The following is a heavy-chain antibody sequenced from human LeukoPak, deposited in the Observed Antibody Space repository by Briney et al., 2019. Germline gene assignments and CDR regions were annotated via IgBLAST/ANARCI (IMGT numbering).Heavy chain of an antibody. CDR2: ISAYNGNT. CDR3: ARDRSSSWSSAFDI. V-gene: IGHV1-18*01. J-gene: IGHJ3*02. CDR1: GYTFTSYG. D-gene: IGHD6-6*01. Sequence: ASVKVSCKASGYTFTSYGISWVRQAPGQGLEWMGWISAYNGNTNYAQKLQGRVTMTTDTSTSTAYMELRSLRSDDTAVYYCARDRSSSWSSAFDIWGQGTMVTVSS.